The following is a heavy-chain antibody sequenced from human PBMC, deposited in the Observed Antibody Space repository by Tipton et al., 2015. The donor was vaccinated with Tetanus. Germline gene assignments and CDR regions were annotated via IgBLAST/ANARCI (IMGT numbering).Heavy chain of an antibody. CDR2: IYTSGST. V-gene: IGHV4-4*07. D-gene: IGHD3-10*01. Sequence: TLSLTCTVSGGSISDYYWSWIRQPAGKGLEWIGRIYTSGSTNYNPSLKSRVTMSVDTSKNQFSLKLSSVTAADTAAYYCARGVWFGPGPKYYFDYWGQGTLVTVSS. CDR1: GGSISDYY. J-gene: IGHJ4*02. CDR3: ARGVWFGPGPKYYFDY.